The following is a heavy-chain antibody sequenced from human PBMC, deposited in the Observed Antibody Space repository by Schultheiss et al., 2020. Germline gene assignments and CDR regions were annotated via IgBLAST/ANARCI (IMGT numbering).Heavy chain of an antibody. Sequence: GGSLRLSCKSSGFSFTNYWIGWVRQMPGKGLEWMGVIYPGDSEIRYSPSFQGQVTISADRSTSTAYLQWNSLKASDTAMYYCARLRSSVPPYYFDYWGQGTLVTVYS. V-gene: IGHV5-51*06. CDR3: ARLRSSVPPYYFDY. D-gene: IGHD3-22*01. CDR2: IYPGDSEI. CDR1: GFSFTNYW. J-gene: IGHJ4*02.